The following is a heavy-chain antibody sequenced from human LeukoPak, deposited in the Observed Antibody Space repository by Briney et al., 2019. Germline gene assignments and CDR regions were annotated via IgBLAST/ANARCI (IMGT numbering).Heavy chain of an antibody. D-gene: IGHD3-22*01. Sequence: ASVKVSCKASGYTFTSYGISWVRQVPGQGLEWMGWISAYNGNTNYAQKLQGRVTMTTDTSTSTAYMELRSLRSDDTAVYYCARDRALGSLHYYDSSGYHPPWGQGTLVTASS. V-gene: IGHV1-18*01. CDR3: ARDRALGSLHYYDSSGYHPP. J-gene: IGHJ5*02. CDR1: GYTFTSYG. CDR2: ISAYNGNT.